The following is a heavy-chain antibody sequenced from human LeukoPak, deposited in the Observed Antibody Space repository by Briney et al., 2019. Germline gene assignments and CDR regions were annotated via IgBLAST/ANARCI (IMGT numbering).Heavy chain of an antibody. V-gene: IGHV6-1*01. CDR3: ARDPLDYGMDV. CDR2: TYYRSKWYN. CDR1: GDSLCSNSAA. Sequence: SHTLSLTCDISGDSLCSNSAAWHWIRQSPSRGLEWLGKTYYRSKWYNDYAVSVKSRITINPDTSKNQFSLQLNSVTPEDTAVYYCARDPLDYGMDVWGQGTTVTVSS. J-gene: IGHJ6*02.